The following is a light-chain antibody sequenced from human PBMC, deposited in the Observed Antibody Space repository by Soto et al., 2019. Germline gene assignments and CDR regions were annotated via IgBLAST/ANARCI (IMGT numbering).Light chain of an antibody. CDR3: SSYTSSSTPLYV. J-gene: IGLJ1*01. CDR1: SSDVGGYNY. CDR2: DVS. V-gene: IGLV2-14*01. Sequence: QSVLTQPASVSGSPGQSITISCTGTSSDVGGYNYVSWYQQHPGKAPKLMIYDVSNRPSGVSKRFSGSKSGNTASLTISGLQAEDEADYYCSSYTSSSTPLYVFGTGTKVTVL.